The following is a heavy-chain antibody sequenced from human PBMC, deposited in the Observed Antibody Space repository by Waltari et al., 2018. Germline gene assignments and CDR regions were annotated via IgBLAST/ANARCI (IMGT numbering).Heavy chain of an antibody. CDR2: IIPIFGTA. CDR1: GGTFSSYA. J-gene: IGHJ3*02. D-gene: IGHD5-12*01. V-gene: IGHV1-69*01. CDR3: ARGGDGYNQKSDAFDI. Sequence: QVQLVQSGAEVKKPGSSVKVSCKASGGTFSSYAISWVRQAPGQGLEWMGGIIPIFGTANYAPKFQGRVTITADESTSTAYMELSSLRSEDTAVYYCARGGDGYNQKSDAFDIWGQGTMVTVSS.